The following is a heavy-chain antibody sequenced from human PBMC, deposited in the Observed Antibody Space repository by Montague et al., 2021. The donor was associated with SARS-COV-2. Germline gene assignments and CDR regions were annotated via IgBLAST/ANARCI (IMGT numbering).Heavy chain of an antibody. Sequence: TLSLTCTVSGGSISGSLYYWGWIRQHPGKGLEWIGYIYHTGSTDYDPSLKSRLTISLDASKRDFSLHLSSVTAADTAVFFCVREKAGGLRNVFDIWGQGTTVTVSS. CDR1: GGSISGSLYY. J-gene: IGHJ3*02. CDR2: IYHTGST. CDR3: VREKAGGLRNVFDI. V-gene: IGHV4-31*03.